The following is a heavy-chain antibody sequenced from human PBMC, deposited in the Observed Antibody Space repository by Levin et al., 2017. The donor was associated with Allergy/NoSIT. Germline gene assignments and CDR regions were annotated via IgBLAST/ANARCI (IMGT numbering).Heavy chain of an antibody. J-gene: IGHJ4*02. CDR2: IYYSGST. CDR3: ASWPQGIAAAGRDY. Sequence: PSETLSLTCTVSGGSISSGGYYWSWIRQHPGKGLEWIGYIYYSGSTYYNPSLKSRVTISVDTSKNQFSLKLSSVTAADTAVYYCASWPQGIAAAGRDYWGQGTLVTVSS. D-gene: IGHD6-13*01. V-gene: IGHV4-31*03. CDR1: GGSISSGGYY.